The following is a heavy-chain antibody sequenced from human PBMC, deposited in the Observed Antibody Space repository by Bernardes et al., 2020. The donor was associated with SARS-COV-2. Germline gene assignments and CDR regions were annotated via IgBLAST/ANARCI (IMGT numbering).Heavy chain of an antibody. Sequence: SETLSLTCTVSGGSITSGDYYWSWIRQPPGKGLEWIGFIYHSGYTSYNPSLKSRISMSIDTSKNHFSLRLASVIAADTAVYYCVRHLSDMMEGLWFDPWGQGTRVTVSS. D-gene: IGHD2-15*01. CDR3: VRHLSDMMEGLWFDP. CDR2: IYHSGYT. CDR1: GGSITSGDYY. J-gene: IGHJ5*02. V-gene: IGHV4-30-4*01.